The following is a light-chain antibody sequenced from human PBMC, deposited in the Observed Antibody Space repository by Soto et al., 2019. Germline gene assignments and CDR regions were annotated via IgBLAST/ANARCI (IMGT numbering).Light chain of an antibody. J-gene: IGKJ5*01. CDR1: QSISSN. V-gene: IGKV3-15*01. Sequence: EIVMTQSPVTLSVSPGERATLSCRASQSISSNLAWYQQKPGQAPRLLIYGASTRATGIPARFSGSGSGTEFTLTISSLQSEDFAVYDCQQYNNWPPTFGQGTRLEIK. CDR2: GAS. CDR3: QQYNNWPPT.